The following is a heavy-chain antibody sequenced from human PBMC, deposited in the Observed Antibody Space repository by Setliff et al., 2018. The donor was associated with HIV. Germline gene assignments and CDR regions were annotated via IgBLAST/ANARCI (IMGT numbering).Heavy chain of an antibody. J-gene: IGHJ4*02. D-gene: IGHD3-10*02. CDR2: IYDGGTT. CDR3: VRRDVSFLFGQFDS. V-gene: IGHV4-38-2*01. Sequence: PSETLSLTCDVSGYSINNIHYWDWIRQPPGKGLECLGNIYDGGTTYHNPSLKGRVTISIDTSKAQFSLKLISVTAADTAVYYCVRRDVSFLFGQFDSWGQGILVTVSS. CDR1: GYSINNIHY.